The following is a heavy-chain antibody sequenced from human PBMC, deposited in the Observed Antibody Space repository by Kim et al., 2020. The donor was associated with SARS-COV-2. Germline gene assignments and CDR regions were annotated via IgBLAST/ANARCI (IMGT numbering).Heavy chain of an antibody. CDR3: ATNLGSSWYSDY. D-gene: IGHD6-13*01. J-gene: IGHJ4*02. Sequence: IYAQKFQGRVTMTEDTSTDTAYMELSSLRSEDTAVYYCATNLGSSWYSDYWGQGTLVTVSS. V-gene: IGHV1-24*01.